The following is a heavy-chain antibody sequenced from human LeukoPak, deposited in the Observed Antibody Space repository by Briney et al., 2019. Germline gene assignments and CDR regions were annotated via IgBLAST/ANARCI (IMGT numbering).Heavy chain of an antibody. V-gene: IGHV3-23*01. CDR1: GFTSSSYG. CDR3: AKDGEDIVVVVAATFDY. D-gene: IGHD2-15*01. J-gene: IGHJ4*02. CDR2: ISGSGGST. Sequence: GGSLRLSCAASGFTSSSYGMSWVRQAPGKGLEWVSSISGSGGSTYYADSVKGRFTISRDNSKNTLYLQMNSLRAEDTAVYYCAKDGEDIVVVVAATFDYWGQGTLVTVSS.